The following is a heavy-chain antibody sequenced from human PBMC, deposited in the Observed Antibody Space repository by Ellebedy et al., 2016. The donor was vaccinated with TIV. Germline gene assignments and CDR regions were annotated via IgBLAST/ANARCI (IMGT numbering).Heavy chain of an antibody. CDR1: GGSINSYDW. CDR3: ARELAVAEIYFDY. V-gene: IGHV4-4*02. D-gene: IGHD6-19*01. Sequence: SETLSLXCAVSGGSINSYDWWSWVRQSPGKGLEWIGEISPSGTTNYNPSLKSRVTISLDKSKNQVSLKLTSVTAADTAIYYCARELAVAEIYFDYWGQGTLVTVSS. CDR2: ISPSGTT. J-gene: IGHJ4*02.